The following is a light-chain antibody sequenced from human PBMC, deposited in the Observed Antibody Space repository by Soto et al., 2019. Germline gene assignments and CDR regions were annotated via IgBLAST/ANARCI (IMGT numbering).Light chain of an antibody. CDR3: QQYGSSPGLT. Sequence: EIVLTQSPGTLSLSPGETATLSCRASQSVARDLTWYQQKPGQAPRLLISRASTGATGIPDRFRAAGPGTDFTLTISRLEPEDFAVYYCQQYGSSPGLTFGGGTKVDIK. CDR1: QSVARD. V-gene: IGKV3-20*01. CDR2: RAS. J-gene: IGKJ4*01.